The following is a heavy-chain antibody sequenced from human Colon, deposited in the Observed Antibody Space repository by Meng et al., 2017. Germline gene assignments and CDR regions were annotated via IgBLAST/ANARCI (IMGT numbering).Heavy chain of an antibody. CDR3: ARGASDYDFDY. V-gene: IGHV4-61*01. D-gene: IGHD3-22*01. CDR2: IYYSGST. Sequence: QVQGQGSGPGLVRPSETLALTCTVSGGSVSSGSYYWSWIRQPPGKGLEWIGYIYYSGSTNYNPSLKSRVTISVDTSKNQFSLKLSSVTAADTAVYYCARGASDYDFDYWGQGTLVTVSS. CDR1: GGSVSSGSYY. J-gene: IGHJ4*02.